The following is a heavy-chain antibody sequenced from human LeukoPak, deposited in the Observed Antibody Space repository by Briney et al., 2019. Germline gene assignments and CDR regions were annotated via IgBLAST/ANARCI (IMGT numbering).Heavy chain of an antibody. Sequence: ASVKVSCKASGYTFTGYYMHWVRQAPGQGLEWMGWINPNSGGTNYAQKLQGWVTMTRDTSISTAYMELSRLRSDDTAVYYCARGARILYPGSHYYYGMDVWGQGTTVTVSS. J-gene: IGHJ6*02. CDR2: INPNSGGT. CDR1: GYTFTGYY. D-gene: IGHD2-8*01. CDR3: ARGARILYPGSHYYYGMDV. V-gene: IGHV1-2*04.